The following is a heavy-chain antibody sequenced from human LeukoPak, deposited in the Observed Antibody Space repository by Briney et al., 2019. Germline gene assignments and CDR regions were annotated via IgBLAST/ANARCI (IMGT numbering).Heavy chain of an antibody. Sequence: PGGSLRLSCAASGFTFSTYAMSWVRQAPGKGLEWVSDISADGGGTYYADSVKGRFTISRDNSKNTLYLQMNSLRAEDTAIYHSASPDTPWAVSHSGDWYYFDYWVQGTLVTVSS. D-gene: IGHD5-12*01. CDR2: ISADGGGT. J-gene: IGHJ4*02. V-gene: IGHV3-23*01. CDR3: ASPDTPWAVSHSGDWYYFDY. CDR1: GFTFSTYA.